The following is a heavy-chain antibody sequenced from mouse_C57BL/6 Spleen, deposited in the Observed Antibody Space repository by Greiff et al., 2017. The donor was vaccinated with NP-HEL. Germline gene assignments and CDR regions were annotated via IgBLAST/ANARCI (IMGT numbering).Heavy chain of an antibody. CDR3: ARDGPHYYGSSQRYFDV. V-gene: IGHV1-63*01. Sequence: QVQLQQSGAELVRPGTSVKMSCTASGYTFTNYWIGWAKQRPGHGLEWIGDIYPGGGYTNYNEKFKGKARLTADKASSKAYMQFSSLTSEDSAIYYCARDGPHYYGSSQRYFDVWGTGTTVTVSS. CDR1: GYTFTNYW. J-gene: IGHJ1*03. CDR2: IYPGGGYT. D-gene: IGHD1-1*01.